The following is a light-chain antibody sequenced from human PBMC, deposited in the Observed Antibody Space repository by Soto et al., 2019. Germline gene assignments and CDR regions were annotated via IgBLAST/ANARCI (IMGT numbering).Light chain of an antibody. V-gene: IGKV3-11*01. CDR3: QQRYDGPPAT. Sequence: VLTQSPATLSLSPGERATLSCRASQSVSFYLAWYQQKPGQAPRLLNYDTSKRAPGIPARFSGSGSGTDFSRTISSVEPEDFAVYYCQQRYDGPPATFVGGTKVEIK. J-gene: IGKJ4*01. CDR1: QSVSFY. CDR2: DTS.